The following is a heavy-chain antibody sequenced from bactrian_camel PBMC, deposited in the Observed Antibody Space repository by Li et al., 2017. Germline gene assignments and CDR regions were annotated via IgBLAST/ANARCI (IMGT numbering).Heavy chain of an antibody. V-gene: IGHV3S42*01. Sequence: VQLVESGGGSVQAGGSLTLSCKASPNTNRRYCMAWFRQAPGKEREGVAGIDDDGTASYADFVKGRFTISKAGARNTLFLQMNSLAPEDTAMYYCAADSKSPEFCTDVAGPWGYRGQGTQVTVS. J-gene: IGHJ4*01. D-gene: IGHD6*01. CDR1: PNTNRRYC. CDR2: IDDDGTA. CDR3: AADSKSPEFCTDVAGPWGY.